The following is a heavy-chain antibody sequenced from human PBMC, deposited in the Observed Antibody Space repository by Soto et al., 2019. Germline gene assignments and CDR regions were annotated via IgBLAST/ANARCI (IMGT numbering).Heavy chain of an antibody. CDR3: ARDQGFGEFYGMDV. CDR1: GFTFSSYW. CDR2: INSGGSST. J-gene: IGHJ6*02. D-gene: IGHD3-10*01. Sequence: GGSLRLSCAASGFTFSSYWMHWVRQAPGKGLVWVSRINSGGSSTSYADSVKGRFTISRDNAKNTLYLHMNSLRAEDTAVYYCARDQGFGEFYGMDVWGQGTTVTVSS. V-gene: IGHV3-74*01.